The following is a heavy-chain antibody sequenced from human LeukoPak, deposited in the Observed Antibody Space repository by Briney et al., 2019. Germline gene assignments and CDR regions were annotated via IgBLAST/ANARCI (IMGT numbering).Heavy chain of an antibody. CDR2: IYYRGST. Sequence: SETLSLTCTVSGGSISSDYWSWIRQPPGKGLEWIGYIYYRGSTNYNPSLKSRVTISVDTSKNQFSLKLSSVTAADTAVYYCAAGDSSDYYSGAEYFQHWGQGTLVTVSS. J-gene: IGHJ1*01. D-gene: IGHD3-22*01. V-gene: IGHV4-59*06. CDR3: AAGDSSDYYSGAEYFQH. CDR1: GGSISSDY.